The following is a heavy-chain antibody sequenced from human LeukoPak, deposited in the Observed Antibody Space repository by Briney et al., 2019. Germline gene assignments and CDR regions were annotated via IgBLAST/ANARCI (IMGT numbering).Heavy chain of an antibody. CDR1: GFTFSSYG. CDR2: IWYDGSNK. D-gene: IGHD2-21*02. V-gene: IGHV3-33*01. Sequence: PGGSLRLSCAASGFTFSSYGMHWVRQAPGKGLEWVAVIWYDGSNKYYADSVKGRFTISRDNSKNTLYLQMNSLRAEDTAVYYCAREVSYCGGDCYYYFDYWGQGTLVTVSS. J-gene: IGHJ4*02. CDR3: AREVSYCGGDCYYYFDY.